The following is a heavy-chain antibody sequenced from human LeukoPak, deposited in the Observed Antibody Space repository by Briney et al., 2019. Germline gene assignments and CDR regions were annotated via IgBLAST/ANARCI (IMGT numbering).Heavy chain of an antibody. D-gene: IGHD3-3*01. CDR2: ISYDGSNK. CDR1: GFTFSSYW. Sequence: GGSLRLSCAPSGFTFSSYWMSWVREAPGKELEWVAVISYDGSNKYYADSVKGRFTISRDNSKNTLYLQMNSLRAEDTAVYYCAKEGSIFGVVIRPYYFDYWGQGTLVTVSS. CDR3: AKEGSIFGVVIRPYYFDY. V-gene: IGHV3-30*18. J-gene: IGHJ4*02.